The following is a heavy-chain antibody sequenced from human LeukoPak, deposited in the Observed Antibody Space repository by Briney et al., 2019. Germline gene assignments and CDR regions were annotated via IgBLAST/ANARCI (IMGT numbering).Heavy chain of an antibody. D-gene: IGHD3-16*01. V-gene: IGHV4-38-2*02. J-gene: IGHJ6*03. Sequence: SETLSLTCTVSGYSISSDYYWGWIRQPPGKGLEWIASVSHSGSTNYNPSLKSRVTISVDTSKNQFSLNLTSVTAADTAVYYCARIAGGLYFYYYYMDVWGKGTTVTVSS. CDR3: ARIAGGLYFYYYYMDV. CDR2: VSHSGST. CDR1: GYSISSDYY.